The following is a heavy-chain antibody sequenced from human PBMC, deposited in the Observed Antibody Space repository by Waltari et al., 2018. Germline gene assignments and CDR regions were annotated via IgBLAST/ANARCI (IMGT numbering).Heavy chain of an antibody. CDR1: GFTFSDYV. CDR2: TTNDVRHK. CDR3: ARKVPPESAFDI. V-gene: IGHV3-30*01. J-gene: IGHJ3*02. Sequence: QVQLVESGGGVVKPGTSLRLSCAASGFTFSDYVMHWFRQAPCKGLEWMAATTNDVRHKYDADAVKVRITLSRDNSKNALYLQMNILELEDTAVFYYARKVPPESAFDIWGEGTMVIVSS.